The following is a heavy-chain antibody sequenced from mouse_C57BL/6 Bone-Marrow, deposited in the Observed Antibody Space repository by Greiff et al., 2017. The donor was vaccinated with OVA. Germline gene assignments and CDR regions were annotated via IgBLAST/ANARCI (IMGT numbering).Heavy chain of an antibody. J-gene: IGHJ3*01. V-gene: IGHV1-64*01. CDR3: ASPWGNYVAWFAY. Sequence: QVQLQQPGAELVKPGASVKLSCKASGYTFTSYWMHWVKQRPGQGLEWIGMIHPNSGSTNYNEKFKSKATLTVEKSSSTAYMQLSSLASDDSAVYDCASPWGNYVAWFAYWGQGTLVTVSA. D-gene: IGHD2-1*01. CDR2: IHPNSGST. CDR1: GYTFTSYW.